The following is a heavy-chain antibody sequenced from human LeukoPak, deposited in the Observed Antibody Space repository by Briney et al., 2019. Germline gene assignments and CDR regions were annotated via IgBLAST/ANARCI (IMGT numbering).Heavy chain of an antibody. D-gene: IGHD3-10*01. CDR1: GGTFSSYG. J-gene: IGHJ5*02. Sequence: ASVKVSCKASGGTFSSYGISWVRQAPGQGLEWMGWISAYNGNTNYAQKLQGRVAMTTDTSTSTAYMELRSLRSDDTAVYYCVREPKYYYGSGSYLYDPWGQGTLVTVSS. CDR2: ISAYNGNT. CDR3: VREPKYYYGSGSYLYDP. V-gene: IGHV1-18*01.